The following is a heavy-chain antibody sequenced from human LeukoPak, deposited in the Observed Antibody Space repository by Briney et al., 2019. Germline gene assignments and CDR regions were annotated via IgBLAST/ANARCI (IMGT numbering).Heavy chain of an antibody. CDR3: TTQTDYDFWSGYYGDFDY. Sequence: GGSLRLSCAATGFSFSNAWMSWVRQAPGKGLEWVGRIKSKTDGGTTDYAAPVKGRFTISRDDSKNTLYLQMNSLKTEDTAVYYCTTQTDYDFWSGYYGDFDYWGQGTLVTVSS. V-gene: IGHV3-15*01. CDR1: GFSFSNAW. CDR2: IKSKTDGGTT. J-gene: IGHJ4*02. D-gene: IGHD3-3*01.